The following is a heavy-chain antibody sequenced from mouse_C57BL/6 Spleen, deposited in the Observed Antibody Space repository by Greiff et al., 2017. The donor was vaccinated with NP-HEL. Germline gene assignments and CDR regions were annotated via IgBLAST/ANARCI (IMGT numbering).Heavy chain of an antibody. CDR2: IHPSDSDT. CDR1: GYTFTSYW. V-gene: IGHV1-74*01. D-gene: IGHD2-4*01. Sequence: VQLQQPGAELVKPGASVKLYCKASGYTFTSYWMHWVKQRPGQGLEWIGRIHPSDSDTNYNQKFKGKATLTVDKSSSTAYLQRSSLTSEDSAVYYCARGSEPDYDGEMDYWGQGTSVTVAS. CDR3: ARGSEPDYDGEMDY. J-gene: IGHJ4*01.